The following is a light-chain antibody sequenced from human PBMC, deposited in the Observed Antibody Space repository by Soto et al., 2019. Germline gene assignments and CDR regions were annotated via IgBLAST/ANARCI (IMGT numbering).Light chain of an antibody. J-gene: IGKJ1*01. CDR1: QSVSSPY. Sequence: EIVLTQSPGTLSLSPGERATLSCRASQSVSSPYLAWYQQRPGQTPRLLIYAASSRATGIPDRFSGSGSGTYFSLTISRLEADDFAVYYCQQYGNSQWTCGQGTKVEIK. V-gene: IGKV3-20*01. CDR3: QQYGNSQWT. CDR2: AAS.